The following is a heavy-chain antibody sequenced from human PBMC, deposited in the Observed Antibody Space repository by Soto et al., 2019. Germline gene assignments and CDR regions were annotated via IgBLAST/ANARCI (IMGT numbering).Heavy chain of an antibody. CDR3: ARAGLRVVVPAAAFYYYYGMDV. CDR2: INHGGST. V-gene: IGHV4-34*01. Sequence: SETLSLTCAVYGGSFSGYYWSWIRQPPGKGLEWIGEINHGGSTNYNPSLKSRVTISVDTSKNQFSLKLSSVTAADTAVYYCARAGLRVVVPAAAFYYYYGMDVWGQGTTVTVSS. CDR1: GGSFSGYY. D-gene: IGHD2-2*01. J-gene: IGHJ6*02.